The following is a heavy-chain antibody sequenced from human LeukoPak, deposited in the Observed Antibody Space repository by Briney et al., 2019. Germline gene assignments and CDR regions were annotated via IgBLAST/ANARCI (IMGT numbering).Heavy chain of an antibody. CDR3: ARHQDYGDPWAFGY. Sequence: PSETLSLTCTVSGGSISSSSYYWGWIRQPPGKGLEWIGSIYYSGSTYYNPSLKSRVTISVDTSKNQFSLKLSSVTAADTAVYYCARHQDYGDPWAFGYWGQGTLVTVSS. D-gene: IGHD4-17*01. J-gene: IGHJ4*02. CDR1: GGSISSSSYY. V-gene: IGHV4-39*01. CDR2: IYYSGST.